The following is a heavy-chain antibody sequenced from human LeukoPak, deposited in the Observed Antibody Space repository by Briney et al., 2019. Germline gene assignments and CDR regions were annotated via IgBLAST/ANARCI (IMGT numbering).Heavy chain of an antibody. CDR2: ISYDGSDK. Sequence: PGGSLRLSCAASGFTFSNYAMHRVRQAPGKGLEWVAVISYDGSDKYYADSVKGRFTISRDNSKNTLYLQMNSLRPEDTAVYYCARGLTMVRGVLRWFDPWGQGTLVTVSS. CDR1: GFTFSNYA. CDR3: ARGLTMVRGVLRWFDP. J-gene: IGHJ5*02. D-gene: IGHD3-10*01. V-gene: IGHV3-30-3*01.